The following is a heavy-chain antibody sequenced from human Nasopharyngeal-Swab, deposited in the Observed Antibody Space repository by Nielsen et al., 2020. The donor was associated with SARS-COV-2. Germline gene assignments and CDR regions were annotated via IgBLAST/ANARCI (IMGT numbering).Heavy chain of an antibody. CDR3: ARGGAARPGFDY. V-gene: IGHV4-31*02. Sequence: WIRQPPGKGLAWRGYIYYSGSTYYNPSLKSRVTISVDTSKNQFSLKLSSVTAADTAVYYCARGGAARPGFDYWGQGTLVTVSS. J-gene: IGHJ4*02. CDR2: IYYSGST. D-gene: IGHD6-6*01.